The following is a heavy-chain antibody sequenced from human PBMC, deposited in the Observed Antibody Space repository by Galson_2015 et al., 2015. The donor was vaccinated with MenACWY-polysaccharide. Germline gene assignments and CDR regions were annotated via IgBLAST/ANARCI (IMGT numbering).Heavy chain of an antibody. CDR3: AGGSGYLIDD. D-gene: IGHD2-2*03. CDR1: GLTFSTYW. CDR2: IKQDGSAI. V-gene: IGHV3-7*03. J-gene: IGHJ4*02. Sequence: SLRLSCAASGLTFSTYWMNWVRQAPGKGLEWVAIIKQDGSAIHYMDSVRGRFTISRDNAKNSLYLQMNSLRAEDTAVYYCAGGSGYLIDDWGQGTVVTVSS.